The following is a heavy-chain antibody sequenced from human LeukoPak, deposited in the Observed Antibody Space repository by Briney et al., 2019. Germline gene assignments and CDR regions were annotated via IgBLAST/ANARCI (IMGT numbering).Heavy chain of an antibody. D-gene: IGHD6-13*01. CDR3: ARRIAAAGTDYGMDV. CDR1: GFTFSSYG. J-gene: IGHJ6*02. Sequence: GGSLRLSCAASGFTFSSYGMHWVRQAPGKGLEWVAVISYDGSNKYYADSVKGRFTISRDNSKNTLYLQMNSLRAEDTAVYYCARRIAAAGTDYGMDVWGQGTTVTASS. CDR2: ISYDGSNK. V-gene: IGHV3-30*03.